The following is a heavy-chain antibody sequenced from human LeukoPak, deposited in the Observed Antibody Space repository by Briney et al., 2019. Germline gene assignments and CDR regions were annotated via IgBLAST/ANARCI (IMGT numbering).Heavy chain of an antibody. V-gene: IGHV1-69*13. CDR3: ARGRPYAFDI. CDR1: GDTFSRYA. Sequence: SVKVSCKASGDTFSRYAISWVRQAPGQGLKWMGGIIPIFGTADYAQKFQGRVTITADESTSTAYMELSSLGSEDTAVYYCARGRPYAFDIWGLGTMVTVSS. J-gene: IGHJ3*02. CDR2: IIPIFGTA.